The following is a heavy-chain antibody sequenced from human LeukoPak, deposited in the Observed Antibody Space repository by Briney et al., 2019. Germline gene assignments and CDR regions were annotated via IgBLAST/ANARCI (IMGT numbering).Heavy chain of an antibody. D-gene: IGHD3-16*01. CDR3: AKDHSGGGFDY. CDR2: INSDGSNT. V-gene: IGHV3-74*01. Sequence: PGGSLRLSCAASGFTFSNYWMHWVRQAPGKGLVWVSRINSDGSNTNYADSVKGRFTISRDNAKNTLYLQMNSLRAEDTAVYYCAKDHSGGGFDYWGQGTLVTVSS. J-gene: IGHJ4*02. CDR1: GFTFSNYW.